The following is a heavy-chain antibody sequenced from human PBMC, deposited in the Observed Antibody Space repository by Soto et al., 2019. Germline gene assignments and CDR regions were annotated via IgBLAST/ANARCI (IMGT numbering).Heavy chain of an antibody. CDR1: GGSIGIANYY. V-gene: IGHV4-31*03. Sequence: SETLSLTCTVSGGSIGIANYYWSWIRQHPGKGLEWIGYIYYTGSTYYNPSLKSRVTLSIDTSKNQFSLRLNSVTAADTAVYYCARSREFDYWSQGTLVTVSS. J-gene: IGHJ4*02. CDR2: IYYTGST. CDR3: ARSREFDY.